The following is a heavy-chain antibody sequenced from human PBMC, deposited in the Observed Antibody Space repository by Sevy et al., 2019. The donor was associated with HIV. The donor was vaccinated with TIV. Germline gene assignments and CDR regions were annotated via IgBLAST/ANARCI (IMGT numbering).Heavy chain of an antibody. J-gene: IGHJ6*02. D-gene: IGHD3-10*01. CDR3: GRGNYAFGELLLGYYYYGMDV. CDR1: GFTFSSYG. V-gene: IGHV3-33*01. Sequence: GGSLRLSCAASGFTFSSYGMHWVRQAPGKGLEWVAVIWYDGSNKYYADSVKGRFTISRDNSKNTLYLQMNSLRAEDTVVYYCGRGNYAFGELLLGYYYYGMDVWGQGTTVTVSS. CDR2: IWYDGSNK.